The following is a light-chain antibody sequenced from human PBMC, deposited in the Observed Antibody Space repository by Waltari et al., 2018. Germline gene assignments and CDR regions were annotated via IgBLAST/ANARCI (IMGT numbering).Light chain of an antibody. V-gene: IGLV2-23*02. CDR2: EVN. J-gene: IGLJ2*01. CDR3: CSYGGVNTLGVL. CDR1: SADVGGYNL. Sequence: QSALTQPASVSGSPGQSITITCTGSSADVGGYNLVSWYQHHPGQAPRLLFYEVNERPGGMSSRVSCAKSGNAASLTISGLQIEDEADYYCCSYGGVNTLGVLVGGGSKLTV.